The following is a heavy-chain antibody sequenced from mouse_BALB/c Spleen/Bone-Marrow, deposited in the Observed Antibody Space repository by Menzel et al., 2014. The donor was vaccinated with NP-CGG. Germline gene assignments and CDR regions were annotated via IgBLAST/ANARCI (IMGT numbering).Heavy chain of an antibody. CDR3: ARDMGGLLFDY. D-gene: IGHD2-3*01. Sequence: EVKVVESGGGLVQPGGSLRLSCATSGFTFTDYYMNCVRQPPGNALEWLGFIRNKAYSYTTEYSASVKGRLTISKDNSQSILYLQMNTLEAEDSATYYCARDMGGLLFDYWGQGTTLTVSS. CDR1: GFTFTDYY. CDR2: IRNKAYSYTT. J-gene: IGHJ2*01. V-gene: IGHV7-3*02.